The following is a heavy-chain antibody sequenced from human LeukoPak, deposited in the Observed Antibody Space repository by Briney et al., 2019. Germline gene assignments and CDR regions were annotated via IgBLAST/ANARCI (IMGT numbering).Heavy chain of an antibody. CDR3: ARQGSSSWYGVWFDP. Sequence: PSETLSLTCTVSGGSISSYYWSWIRQPPGKGLEWIGYIYYSGSTNYNPSLKSRVTISVDTSKNQFSLKLSSVTAADTAVYYCARQGSSSWYGVWFDPWGQGTLVTVSS. V-gene: IGHV4-59*08. D-gene: IGHD6-13*01. CDR1: GGSISSYY. CDR2: IYYSGST. J-gene: IGHJ5*02.